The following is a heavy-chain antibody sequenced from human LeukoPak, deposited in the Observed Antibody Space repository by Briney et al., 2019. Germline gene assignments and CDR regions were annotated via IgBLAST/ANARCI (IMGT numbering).Heavy chain of an antibody. Sequence: SETLSLTCAVYGGSFSGYYWSWIRQPPGKGLEWIGEINHSGSTNYNPSLKSRVTISVDTSKNQFSLKLSSVTAADTAVYYCARRPAERFYGSGSSTVNWFDPWGQGTLVTVSS. V-gene: IGHV4-34*01. CDR2: INHSGST. J-gene: IGHJ5*02. CDR3: ARRPAERFYGSGSSTVNWFDP. CDR1: GGSFSGYY. D-gene: IGHD3-10*01.